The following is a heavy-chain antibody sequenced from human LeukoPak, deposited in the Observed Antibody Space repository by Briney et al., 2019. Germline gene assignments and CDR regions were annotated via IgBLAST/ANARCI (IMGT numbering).Heavy chain of an antibody. CDR3: ARGSGYDSRRYFDY. Sequence: PSETLSLTCTVSGGSMSSGTYYWAWVRQPPGKGLEWIATIYYSGTTYYNPSLKSRVTISVDTPKDQFSLKLSSVTAADTAVYYCARGSGYDSRRYFDYWGQGTLVTVSS. CDR2: IYYSGTT. V-gene: IGHV4-39*01. CDR1: GGSMSSGTYY. D-gene: IGHD5-12*01. J-gene: IGHJ4*02.